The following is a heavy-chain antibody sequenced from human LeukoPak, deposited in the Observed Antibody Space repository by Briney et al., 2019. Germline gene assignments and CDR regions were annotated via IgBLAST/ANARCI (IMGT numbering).Heavy chain of an antibody. CDR3: ARMVSYYYDSSGSELWVYYYYYYMDV. Sequence: PGGSLRLSCAASGFSLSSYAIHWVRQAPGKGLEWVAIISYDGSKKYYADSVKGRFTISRDNSKNTLYLQMNSLRAEDTAVYYCARMVSYYYDSSGSELWVYYYYYYMDVWGKGTTVTVSS. CDR1: GFSLSSYA. D-gene: IGHD3-22*01. V-gene: IGHV3-30*04. CDR2: ISYDGSKK. J-gene: IGHJ6*03.